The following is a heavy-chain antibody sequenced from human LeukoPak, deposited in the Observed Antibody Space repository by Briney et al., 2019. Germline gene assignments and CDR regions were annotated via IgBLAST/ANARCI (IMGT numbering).Heavy chain of an antibody. D-gene: IGHD6-13*01. CDR3: ARGLSQQLVSYWFDP. V-gene: IGHV4-30-2*01. CDR2: TYHSGST. J-gene: IGHJ5*02. CDR1: GGSISSGGYS. Sequence: PSETLSLTCAVDGGSISSGGYSWSWLRQPKGKGLEWIGYTYHSGSTYYNLSLKSRVTISVDRSKNQFSLKLSSVTAADTAVYYCARGLSQQLVSYWFDPWGQGTLVTVSS.